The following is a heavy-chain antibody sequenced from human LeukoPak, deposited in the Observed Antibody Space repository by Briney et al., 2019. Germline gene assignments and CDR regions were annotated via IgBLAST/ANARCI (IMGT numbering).Heavy chain of an antibody. Sequence: PSETLSLTFTVSGGSISSSSYYWGWIRQPPGTGLEWIGYIYYRGTTYYTPSRKSRATISVDTSKTQFALKLSSVTAADTAVYYCARLVGSSWYHEVLLGRDYWGQGTLVTVSS. V-gene: IGHV4-39*01. D-gene: IGHD6-13*01. CDR2: IYYRGTT. CDR3: ARLVGSSWYHEVLLGRDY. J-gene: IGHJ4*02. CDR1: GGSISSSSYY.